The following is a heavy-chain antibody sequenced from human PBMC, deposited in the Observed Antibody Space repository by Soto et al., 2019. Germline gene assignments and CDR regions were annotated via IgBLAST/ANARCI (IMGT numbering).Heavy chain of an antibody. CDR1: GFTFSSYA. Sequence: QVQLVESGGGVVQPGRSLRLSCAASGFTFSSYAMHWVRQAPGKGLEWVAVISYDGSNKYYADSVKGRFTISRDNSKNTLYLQMNSLRAEDTAVYYCARVGPGMVATGRLPYWGQGTLVTVSS. V-gene: IGHV3-30-3*01. J-gene: IGHJ4*02. CDR3: ARVGPGMVATGRLPY. D-gene: IGHD5-12*01. CDR2: ISYDGSNK.